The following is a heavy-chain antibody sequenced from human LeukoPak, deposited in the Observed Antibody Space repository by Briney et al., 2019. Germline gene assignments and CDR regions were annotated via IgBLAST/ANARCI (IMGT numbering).Heavy chain of an antibody. V-gene: IGHV3-7*01. D-gene: IGHD3-3*01. J-gene: IGHJ4*02. CDR3: ARDVKTVFGVLLISQDY. CDR2: IKQDGSEK. Sequence: GGSLRLSCAASGFTFSNYWMNWVRQAPGKGLEWVANIKQDGSEKYYVDSVTGRFTISRDNAKNSLYLQMNGLRAEDTAVYYCARDVKTVFGVLLISQDYWGQGTLVTVSS. CDR1: GFTFSNYW.